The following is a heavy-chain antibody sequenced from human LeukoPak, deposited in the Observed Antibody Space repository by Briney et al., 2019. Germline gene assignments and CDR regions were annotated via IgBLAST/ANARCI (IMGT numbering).Heavy chain of an antibody. CDR2: IKKDGSEK. D-gene: IGHD3-10*01. CDR3: ARVGEFDY. Sequence: PGESLRLSCVVSGFTFSDYWMTWVRQAPGKGLEWVANIKKDGSEKYYVDSVKGRFTISRDNAKNSLYLQMNSLRAEDTAVYYCARVGEFDYWGQGTQVTVSS. CDR1: GFTFSDYW. V-gene: IGHV3-7*02. J-gene: IGHJ4*02.